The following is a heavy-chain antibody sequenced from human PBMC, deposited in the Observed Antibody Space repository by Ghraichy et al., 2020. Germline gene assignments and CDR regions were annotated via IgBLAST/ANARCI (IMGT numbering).Heavy chain of an antibody. D-gene: IGHD6-19*01. J-gene: IGHJ4*02. Sequence: GSLRLSCTASGFIFSNYAMSWVRQAPGKGLEWVSVITDTGGSTNYVDSVRGRFTVSRDNSRNTLYLQIDNLRAEDTAVYYCARVKDLSGLYRFFDYWGQGTLITVSS. CDR1: GFIFSNYA. V-gene: IGHV3-23*01. CDR2: ITDTGGST. CDR3: ARVKDLSGLYRFFDY.